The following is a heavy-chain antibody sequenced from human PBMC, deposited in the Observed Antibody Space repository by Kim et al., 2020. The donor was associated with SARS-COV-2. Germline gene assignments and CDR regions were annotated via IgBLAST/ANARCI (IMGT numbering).Heavy chain of an antibody. CDR1: GFTFSNYA. CDR2: ISDDGSNK. Sequence: GGSLRLSCAASGFTFSNYAMHWVRQAPGKGLEWVAVISDDGSNKYSADSVKGRFTISRDNSRSTLYLQMNRLRSDDTALYYCARDKARYSRPYFDIWGQGTLVTVS. J-gene: IGHJ4*02. D-gene: IGHD1-20*01. CDR3: ARDKARYSRPYFDI. V-gene: IGHV3-30-3*01.